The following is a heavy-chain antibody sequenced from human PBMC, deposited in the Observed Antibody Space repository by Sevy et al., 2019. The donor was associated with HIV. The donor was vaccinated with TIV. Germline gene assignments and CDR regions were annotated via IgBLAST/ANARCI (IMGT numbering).Heavy chain of an antibody. V-gene: IGHV3-21*01. J-gene: IGHJ4*02. CDR2: ISGSDDYI. D-gene: IGHD3-22*01. Sequence: GGSLRLSCAGSGFIFSAYTMNWVRQAPGKGLERVSSISGSDDYIYYADSVEGRFTVSRDNAKNSLYLQMNSLRAEDTAVYYCARDGTYYYDSSGLAFSFDFDYWCQGTLVTVSS. CDR1: GFIFSAYT. CDR3: ARDGTYYYDSSGLAFSFDFDY.